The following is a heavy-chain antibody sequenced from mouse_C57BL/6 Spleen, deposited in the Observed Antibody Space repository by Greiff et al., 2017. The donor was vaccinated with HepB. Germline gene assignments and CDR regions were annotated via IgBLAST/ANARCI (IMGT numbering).Heavy chain of an antibody. J-gene: IGHJ2*01. D-gene: IGHD2-13*01. V-gene: IGHV1-54*01. CDR3: ARGVGDGGFDY. Sequence: QVQLQQSGAELVRPGTSVKVSCKASGYAFTSYLIEWVKQRPGQGLEWIGVINPGSGGTNYNEKFKGKATLTADKSSSTAYMQLSSLTSEDSAVYFCARGVGDGGFDYWGQGTTLTVSS. CDR2: INPGSGGT. CDR1: GYAFTSYL.